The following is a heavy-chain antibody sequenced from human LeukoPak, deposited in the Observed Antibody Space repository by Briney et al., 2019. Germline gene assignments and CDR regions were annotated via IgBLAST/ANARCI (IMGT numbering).Heavy chain of an antibody. CDR3: ARERTYDFWSGYYERGAFDI. D-gene: IGHD3-3*01. V-gene: IGHV1-69*06. J-gene: IGHJ3*02. CDR1: GYTFTSYW. Sequence: ASVKVSCKASGYTFTSYWISWVRQAPGQGLEWMGGIIPIFGTANYAQKFQGRVTITADKSTSTAYMELSSLRSEDTAVYYCARERTYDFWSGYYERGAFDIWGQGTMVTVSS. CDR2: IIPIFGTA.